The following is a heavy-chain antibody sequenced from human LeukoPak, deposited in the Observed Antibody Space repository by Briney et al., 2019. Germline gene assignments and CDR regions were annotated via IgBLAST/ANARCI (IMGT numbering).Heavy chain of an antibody. V-gene: IGHV1-2*02. J-gene: IGHJ6*02. CDR3: AIEHLLTMAPERRGMDV. CDR2: INPNSGGT. Sequence: ASVKVSCKASGYTFTSSYMHWVRQAPGQGLEWMGWINPNSGGTNYAQKFQGRVTMTRDTSISTAYMELSRLRSDDTAVYYCAIEHLLTMAPERRGMDVWGQGTTVTVSS. D-gene: IGHD3-10*01. CDR1: GYTFTSSY.